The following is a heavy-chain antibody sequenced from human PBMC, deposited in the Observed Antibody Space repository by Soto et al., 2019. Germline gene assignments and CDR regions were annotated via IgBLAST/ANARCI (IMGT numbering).Heavy chain of an antibody. Sequence: GGSLRLSCAASGFTFTNAWMNWVRQAPEKGLEWVGRIKSKTDGGTTDYSAPVRGRFTISRDDSKDTLYLQMNSLNTDDTAVYYCATPSSVSRGFYSFDIWGQGTTVTVSS. D-gene: IGHD6-19*01. CDR1: GFTFTNAW. J-gene: IGHJ3*02. CDR3: ATPSSVSRGFYSFDI. V-gene: IGHV3-15*07. CDR2: IKSKTDGGTT.